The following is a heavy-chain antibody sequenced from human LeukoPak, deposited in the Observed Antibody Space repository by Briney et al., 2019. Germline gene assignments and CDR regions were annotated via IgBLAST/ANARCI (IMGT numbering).Heavy chain of an antibody. J-gene: IGHJ3*02. CDR3: AKDSSYNWNLGDAFDI. CDR2: IRYDGSNK. CDR1: RVTFSSYG. V-gene: IGHV3-30*02. D-gene: IGHD1-20*01. Sequence: GGSLRLSCAASRVTFSSYGTRCGRDAPGKGLEWVSFIRYDGSNKYYADSVKGRFTISRDNSKNTLYLQMNSLRAEDTAVYYCAKDSSYNWNLGDAFDIWGQGTMVTVSS.